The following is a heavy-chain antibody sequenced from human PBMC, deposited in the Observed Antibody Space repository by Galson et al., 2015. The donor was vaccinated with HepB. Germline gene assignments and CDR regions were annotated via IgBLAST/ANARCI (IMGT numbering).Heavy chain of an antibody. V-gene: IGHV3-64D*06. J-gene: IGHJ4*02. CDR1: GFTFGSYA. CDR3: VKDAGENYYDSSGYTDY. D-gene: IGHD3-22*01. CDR2: ISSNGGST. Sequence: SLRLSCAASGFTFGSYAMHWVRQAPGKGLEYVSAISSNGGSTYYADSVKGRFTISRDNAKNTLIRQMSSRRAEDKAVYYCVKDAGENYYDSSGYTDYWGQGTLVTVSS.